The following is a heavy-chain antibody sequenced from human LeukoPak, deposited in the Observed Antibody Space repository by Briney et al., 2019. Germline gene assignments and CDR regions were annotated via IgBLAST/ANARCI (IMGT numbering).Heavy chain of an antibody. Sequence: ASVKVSCKASGYTFTGYYVHWVRQAPGPGLEWMGWINPNSGGTKFPQNFQGRVTMTRDTSITTAYMELTRLTSDDTAVYYCARLVVSHGSGSYDYWGQGTLVTVSS. D-gene: IGHD3-10*01. CDR2: INPNSGGT. CDR3: ARLVVSHGSGSYDY. CDR1: GYTFTGYY. J-gene: IGHJ4*02. V-gene: IGHV1-2*02.